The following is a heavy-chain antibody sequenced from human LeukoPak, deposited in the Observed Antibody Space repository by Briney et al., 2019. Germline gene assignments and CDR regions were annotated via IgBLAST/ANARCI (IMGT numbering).Heavy chain of an antibody. CDR1: GYTFTGYY. D-gene: IGHD6-13*01. J-gene: IGHJ6*03. Sequence: GASVKVSCKASGYTFTGYYMHWVRQAPGQGLEWMGWINPNSGGTNYAQRFQGRVTMTRDTPISTVYMELSRLRSDDTAVYYCARAGLGYSSSWDYYYYMDVWGKGTTVTVSS. CDR2: INPNSGGT. CDR3: ARAGLGYSSSWDYYYYMDV. V-gene: IGHV1-2*02.